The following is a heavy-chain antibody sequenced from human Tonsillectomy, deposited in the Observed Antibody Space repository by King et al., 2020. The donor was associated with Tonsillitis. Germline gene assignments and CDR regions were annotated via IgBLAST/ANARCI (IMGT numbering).Heavy chain of an antibody. CDR2: IRSEANSYAT. CDR1: GFTFSGSA. Sequence: VQLVESGGGLVQPGGSLKLSCAASGFTFSGSAMHWVRQASGKGLEWVGLIRSEANSYATAYVASVKGRFTISRDDSKNTAYLQMNSLKTEDTAVYYCTRHFSDPCSTWYGYDDDFDYWGQGTLVTVSS. J-gene: IGHJ4*02. D-gene: IGHD2-15*01. CDR3: TRHFSDPCSTWYGYDDDFDY. V-gene: IGHV3-73*01.